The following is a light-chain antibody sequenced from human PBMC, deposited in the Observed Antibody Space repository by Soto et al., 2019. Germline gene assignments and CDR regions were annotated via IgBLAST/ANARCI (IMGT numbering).Light chain of an antibody. J-gene: IGLJ2*01. CDR1: SSNIGNNY. V-gene: IGLV1-51*01. CDR3: GTWDSRLSAVV. Sequence: QSVLTQPPSVSAAPGQTVSISCSRSSSNIGNNYVSWYQQLPGTAPKLLIYDNNRRPSGIPDRFYGSKSGTSATLGITGLQTGDEADYYCGTWDSRLSAVVFGGGTKLTVL. CDR2: DNN.